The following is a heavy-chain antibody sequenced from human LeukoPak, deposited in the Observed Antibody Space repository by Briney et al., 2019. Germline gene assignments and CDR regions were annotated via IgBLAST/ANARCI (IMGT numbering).Heavy chain of an antibody. J-gene: IGHJ4*02. CDR3: ARGGIAAAGLRSWFDY. D-gene: IGHD6-13*01. CDR2: IYYSGST. V-gene: IGHV4-39*07. CDR1: GGSISSSSYY. Sequence: SETLSLTCTVSGGSISSSSYYWGWIRQPPGKGLEWIGSIYYSGSTYYNPSLKSRVTISVDTSKNQFSLKLSSVTAADTAVYYCARGGIAAAGLRSWFDYWGQGTLVTVSS.